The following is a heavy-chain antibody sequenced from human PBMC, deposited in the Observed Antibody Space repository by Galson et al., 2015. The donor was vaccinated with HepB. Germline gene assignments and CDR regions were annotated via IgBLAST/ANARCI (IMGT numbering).Heavy chain of an antibody. CDR3: ARAMSDGYNHDY. CDR1: GFTFSDYY. J-gene: IGHJ4*02. D-gene: IGHD5-24*01. V-gene: IGHV3-11*01. CDR2: ISSSGSTI. Sequence: SLRLSCAASGFTFSDYYMSWIRQAPGKGLEWVSYISSSGSTIYYADSVKGRFTISRDNAKNSLYLQMNSLRAEDTAVYYCARAMSDGYNHDYWGQGTLVTVSS.